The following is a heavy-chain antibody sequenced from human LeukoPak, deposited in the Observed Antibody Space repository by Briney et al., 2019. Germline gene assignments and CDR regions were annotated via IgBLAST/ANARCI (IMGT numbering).Heavy chain of an antibody. Sequence: PGRSLRLSCAASGFTFSSYAMHWVRQAPGKGLEWVAVISYDGSNKYYADSVKGRFTISRDNSKNTLYLQMNSLRAEDTAVYYCARGSFIVVVPAAISWGQGTLVTVSS. D-gene: IGHD2-2*02. V-gene: IGHV3-30-3*01. CDR2: ISYDGSNK. CDR1: GFTFSSYA. CDR3: ARGSFIVVVPAAIS. J-gene: IGHJ4*02.